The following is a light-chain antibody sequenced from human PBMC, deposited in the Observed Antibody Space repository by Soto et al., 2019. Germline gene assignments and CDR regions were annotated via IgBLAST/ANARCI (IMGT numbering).Light chain of an antibody. CDR2: DVY. CDR1: RTSVDGYDY. CDR3: TSSTSSTPFSV. J-gene: IGLJ1*01. Sequence: QCVLTSLASVSGSLGQSIAIFCSGARTSVDGYDYVSWYQQHPGQAPQLIIYDVYNRPSGVSHRFSGSNSGDTASLTISALQAEDDADYYCTSSTSSTPFSVFGARTKVTVL. V-gene: IGLV2-14*03.